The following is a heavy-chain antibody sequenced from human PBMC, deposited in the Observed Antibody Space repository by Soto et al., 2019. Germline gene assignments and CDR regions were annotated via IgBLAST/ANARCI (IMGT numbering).Heavy chain of an antibody. V-gene: IGHV6-1*01. D-gene: IGHD3-10*01. CDR2: TYYRSKWNN. CDR3: AVISWFRGMDV. J-gene: IGHJ6*02. CDR1: GDSVSSDSAA. Sequence: PSQTLSLTCAISGDSVSSDSAAWSWIRQSPSRGLEWLGRTYYRSKWNNDYAVSVRSRVTINPDTSKNQFSLQLYSLTPEDTAVYYCAVISWFRGMDVWGQGTPVTVSS.